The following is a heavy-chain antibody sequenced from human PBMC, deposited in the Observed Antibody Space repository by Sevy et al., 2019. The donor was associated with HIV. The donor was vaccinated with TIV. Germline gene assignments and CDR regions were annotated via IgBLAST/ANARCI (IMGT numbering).Heavy chain of an antibody. J-gene: IGHJ4*02. Sequence: GGYLRLSCAASGFTFSDYYMSWIRQAPGKGLEWVSYISSSGSTIYYADSVKGRFTISRDNAKNSLYLQMNSLRAEDTAVHYCARDYYDGSCYYYGGGLDYWGQGTQVTVSS. CDR1: GFTFSDYY. D-gene: IGHD3-22*01. CDR2: ISSSGSTI. CDR3: ARDYYDGSCYYYGGGLDY. V-gene: IGHV3-11*01.